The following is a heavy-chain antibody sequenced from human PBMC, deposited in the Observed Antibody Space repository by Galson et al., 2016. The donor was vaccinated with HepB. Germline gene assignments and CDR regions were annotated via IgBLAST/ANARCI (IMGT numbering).Heavy chain of an antibody. CDR2: IYDTGST. Sequence: SETLSLTCTVSGGSINSGGYFWSWIRQHPGKGLEWFGYIYDTGSTIYNPSLKSRVTISVDTSKNQFSLNLRSVTAADTTVYYCAREKGVAAAGRGNVDYWGQGTLVTVSS. V-gene: IGHV4-61*08. CDR1: GGSINSGGYF. D-gene: IGHD6-25*01. J-gene: IGHJ4*02. CDR3: AREKGVAAAGRGNVDY.